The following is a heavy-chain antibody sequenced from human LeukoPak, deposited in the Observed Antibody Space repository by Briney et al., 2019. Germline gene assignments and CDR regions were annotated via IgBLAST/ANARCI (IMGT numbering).Heavy chain of an antibody. CDR3: ARVSWFPGTSYYYMDV. Sequence: PSETLSLACTVSGGSISTYYWSWIRQPPGKGLEWIGYIYYTGSTNYNPSLKSRVTMSVDTSKNQFSLKLNSVTAADTAVYYCARVSWFPGTSYYYMDVWDKGTPVTVSS. J-gene: IGHJ6*03. CDR2: IYYTGST. V-gene: IGHV4-59*01. D-gene: IGHD1-1*01. CDR1: GGSISTYY.